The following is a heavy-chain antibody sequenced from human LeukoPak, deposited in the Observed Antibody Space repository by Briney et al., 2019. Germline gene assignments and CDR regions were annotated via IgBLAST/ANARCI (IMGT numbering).Heavy chain of an antibody. CDR2: ISSSVSTI. J-gene: IGHJ6*04. CDR3: AELGITMIGGV. Sequence: SWGSLRLSCAASGFTFSSFEMIWVRQAPGKGLEWVSYISSSVSTIYYADSVKGRFTISRDNAKNSLYLQMNSLRAEDTAVYYCAELGITMIGGVWGKGTTVIISS. V-gene: IGHV3-48*03. D-gene: IGHD3-10*02. CDR1: GFTFSSFE.